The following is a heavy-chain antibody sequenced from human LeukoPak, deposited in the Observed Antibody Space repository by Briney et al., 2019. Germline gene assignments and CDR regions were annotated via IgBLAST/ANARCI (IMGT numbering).Heavy chain of an antibody. D-gene: IGHD2-15*01. J-gene: IGHJ5*02. V-gene: IGHV4-59*12. CDR2: IYYSGST. CDR1: GGSISSYY. Sequence: SETLSLTCTVSGGSISSYYWSWIRQPPGKGLEWIGYIYYSGSTNYNPSLKSRVTISVDTSKNQFSLKLSSVTAADTAVYYCARAYSECSGGSCYAYNWFDPWGQGTLVTVSS. CDR3: ARAYSECSGGSCYAYNWFDP.